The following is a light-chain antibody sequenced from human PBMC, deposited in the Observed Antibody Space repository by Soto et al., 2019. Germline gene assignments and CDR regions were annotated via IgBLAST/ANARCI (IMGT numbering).Light chain of an antibody. Sequence: QSALAQPSSVSGSPGQSITFSCTGSSSDVGGNKYVSWYQQYPGKAPKLMICDVSNRPSGVSNRFSGSKSGNTASLTISGLQAEDEADYYCSAFTGTTYVFGTGTKVTVL. CDR2: DVS. CDR1: SSDVGGNKY. V-gene: IGLV2-14*01. J-gene: IGLJ1*01. CDR3: SAFTGTTYV.